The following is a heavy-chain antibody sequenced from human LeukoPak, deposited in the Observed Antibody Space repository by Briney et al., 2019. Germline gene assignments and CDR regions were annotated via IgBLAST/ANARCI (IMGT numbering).Heavy chain of an antibody. J-gene: IGHJ5*02. V-gene: IGHV1-69*01. CDR2: IIPIFGTA. CDR3: ARRFYDLWSGYSHWFDP. D-gene: IGHD3-3*01. Sequence: SVKVSCKASGGTFSSYAISWVRQAPGQGLEWMGGIIPIFGTANYAQKFQGRVTITADESTSTAYMELSSLRSEDTAVYYCARRFYDLWSGYSHWFDPWGQGTLVTVSS. CDR1: GGTFSSYA.